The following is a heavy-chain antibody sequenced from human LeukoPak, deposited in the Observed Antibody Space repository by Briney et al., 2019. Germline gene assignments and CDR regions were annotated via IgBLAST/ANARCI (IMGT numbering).Heavy chain of an antibody. CDR2: IYTSGST. V-gene: IGHV4-4*09. CDR1: GGSISSYY. CDR3: ARRRGVTMIVGYYYYMDV. D-gene: IGHD3-22*01. Sequence: SETLSLTCTVSGGSISSYYWSWIRQPPGKGLEWIGYIYTSGSTNYNPSLKSRVTISVDTSKNQFSLKLSSVTAADTAVYYCARRRGVTMIVGYYYYMDVWGKGTRSPSP. J-gene: IGHJ6*03.